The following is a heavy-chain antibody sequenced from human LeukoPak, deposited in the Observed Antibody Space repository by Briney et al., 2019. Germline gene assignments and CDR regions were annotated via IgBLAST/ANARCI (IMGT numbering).Heavy chain of an antibody. J-gene: IGHJ3*02. D-gene: IGHD3-22*01. Sequence: GESLKISCKGSGYSFTSYWIGWVRQMPGKGLEWMGIIYPGDSDTRYSPSFQGQVTISADKSISTAYLQWSSLKASDTAMYYCARKSSGYYLILSHDAFDIWGQGTMVTVSS. V-gene: IGHV5-51*01. CDR3: ARKSSGYYLILSHDAFDI. CDR2: IYPGDSDT. CDR1: GYSFTSYW.